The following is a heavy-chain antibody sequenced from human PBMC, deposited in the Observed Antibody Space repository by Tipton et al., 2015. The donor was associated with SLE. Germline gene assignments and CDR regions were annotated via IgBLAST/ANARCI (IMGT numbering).Heavy chain of an antibody. V-gene: IGHV1-18*01. CDR3: ARGASITGLDY. J-gene: IGHJ4*02. Sequence: QLVQSGAEVKKPGASVKVSCKASGYTFGTYGITWVRQAPGQGLEWMGWISPYNGNPNYPQKFQGRVAMTSDTSTNTAYMDLRSLTSDDTAVYYCARGASITGLDYWGQGTLVTVSS. CDR2: ISPYNGNP. CDR1: GYTFGTYG. D-gene: IGHD1-14*01.